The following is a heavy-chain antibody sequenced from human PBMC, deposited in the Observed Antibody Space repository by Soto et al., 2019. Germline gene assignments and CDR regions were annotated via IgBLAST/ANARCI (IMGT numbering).Heavy chain of an antibody. J-gene: IGHJ4*02. CDR1: GYTFTSYY. V-gene: IGHV1-46*01. CDR3: ARGPGYCSGGSCRNYFTAIGY. Sequence: SVKVSCKASGYTFTSYYMHWVRQAPGQGLEWMGIINPSGGSTSYAQKFQGRVTMTRDTSTSTVYMELSSLRSEDTAVYYCARGPGYCSGGSCRNYFTAIGYWGQGTLVTVSS. D-gene: IGHD2-15*01. CDR2: INPSGGST.